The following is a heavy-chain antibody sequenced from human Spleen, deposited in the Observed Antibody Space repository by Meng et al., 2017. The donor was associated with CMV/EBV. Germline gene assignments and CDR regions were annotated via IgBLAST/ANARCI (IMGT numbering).Heavy chain of an antibody. Sequence: GSFSTSKHYWSWIRQHPGKGLEWIGYIYYSGSTYSNPSLKSRVSISVDTSKNQLSLKLSSVTAADMAVYYCARVIRGQLALYAFDIWGQGTMVTVSS. CDR3: ARVIRGQLALYAFDI. CDR2: IYYSGST. J-gene: IGHJ3*02. V-gene: IGHV4-31*02. D-gene: IGHD3-10*01. CDR1: GSFSTSKHY.